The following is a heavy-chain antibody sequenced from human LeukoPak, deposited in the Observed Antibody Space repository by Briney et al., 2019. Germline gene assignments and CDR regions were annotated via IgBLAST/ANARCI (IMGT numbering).Heavy chain of an antibody. J-gene: IGHJ5*02. Sequence: SVKVSCKASGGTFSSYAISWVRQAPGQGLEWMGGIIPIFGTANYAQKFQGRVTITADESTSTAYMELSSLRSEDTAVYYCARDAYYYGSGSHWASNWFDPWGQGTLATVSS. CDR2: IIPIFGTA. V-gene: IGHV1-69*13. D-gene: IGHD3-10*01. CDR3: ARDAYYYGSGSHWASNWFDP. CDR1: GGTFSSYA.